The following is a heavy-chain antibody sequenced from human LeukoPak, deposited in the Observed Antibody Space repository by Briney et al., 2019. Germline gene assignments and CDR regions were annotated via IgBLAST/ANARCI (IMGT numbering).Heavy chain of an antibody. J-gene: IGHJ3*02. CDR3: ARGLRYFDWLLYNDAFDI. D-gene: IGHD3-9*01. CDR2: ISYDGSNK. CDR1: GFTFSSYG. Sequence: GGSLRLSCAASGFTFSSYGMHWVRQAPGKGLEWVAVISYDGSNKYYADSVKGRFTISRDNSKNTLYLQMNSLRAEDTALYHCARGLRYFDWLLYNDAFDIWGQGTMVTVSS. V-gene: IGHV3-30*03.